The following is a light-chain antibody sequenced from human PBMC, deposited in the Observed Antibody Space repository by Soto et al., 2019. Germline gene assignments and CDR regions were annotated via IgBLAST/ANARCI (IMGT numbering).Light chain of an antibody. CDR3: QHYASSPPYT. J-gene: IGKJ2*01. CDR1: QSVSSSY. V-gene: IGKV3-20*01. Sequence: EIVLTQSPGTLSLSPGERATLSCRASQSVSSSYLAWYRQKPGQAPRLLIYAASSRATGTPPRFSGSGSGTDVTLTTSRLEPEDFAVYYCQHYASSPPYTFGQGTKLEIK. CDR2: AAS.